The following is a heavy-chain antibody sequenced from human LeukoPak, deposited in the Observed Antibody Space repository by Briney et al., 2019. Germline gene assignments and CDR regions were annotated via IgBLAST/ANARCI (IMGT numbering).Heavy chain of an antibody. J-gene: IGHJ3*02. Sequence: ASVKVSCKASGYTFTGYSMHWVRQAPGQGLEWMGWINPTSGGTNYAQKYQGWVSLTSDTSISTDYMQLRRRRADDTAVCSCARERAPASSGCVFDAFDIWGQGAMVTVSS. CDR3: ARERAPASSGCVFDAFDI. CDR1: GYTFTGYS. V-gene: IGHV1-2*04. CDR2: INPTSGGT. D-gene: IGHD6-19*01.